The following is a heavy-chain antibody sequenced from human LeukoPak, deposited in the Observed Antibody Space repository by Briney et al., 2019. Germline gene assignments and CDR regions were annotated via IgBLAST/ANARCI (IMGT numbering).Heavy chain of an antibody. CDR1: GGTFSSYA. Sequence: GASVKVSCKASGGTFSSYAISWVRQAPGQGLEWMGGTIPIFGTANYAQKFQGRVTITADESTSTAYMELSSLRSEDTAVYYCARGVPAAKFAFDIWGQGTMVTVSS. J-gene: IGHJ3*02. V-gene: IGHV1-69*13. CDR2: TIPIFGTA. D-gene: IGHD2-2*01. CDR3: ARGVPAAKFAFDI.